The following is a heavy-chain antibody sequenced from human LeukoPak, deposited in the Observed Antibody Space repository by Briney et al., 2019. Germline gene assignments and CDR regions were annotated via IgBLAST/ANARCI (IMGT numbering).Heavy chain of an antibody. CDR3: ARDGEWLLFDY. V-gene: IGHV4-39*07. J-gene: IGHJ4*02. CDR1: GGSISSSSYY. CDR2: IYYSGST. Sequence: SETLSLTCTVPGGSISSSSYYWGWIRQPPGKGLEWIGSIYYSGSTYYNPSLKSRVTISVDTSKNQFSLKLSSVTAADTAVYYCARDGEWLLFDYWGQGTLVTVSS. D-gene: IGHD3-3*01.